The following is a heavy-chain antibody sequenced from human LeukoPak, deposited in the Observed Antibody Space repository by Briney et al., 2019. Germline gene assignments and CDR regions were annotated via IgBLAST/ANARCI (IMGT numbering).Heavy chain of an antibody. Sequence: SVKVSCKASGGTFSSYAISWVRQSPGQGLEWKGGIIPIFGTANYAQKFQGRVTITADESTSTAYMELSSLRSEDTAVYYCARGYSSSWYGGSYFDYWGQGTLVTVSS. CDR3: ARGYSSSWYGGSYFDY. CDR1: GGTFSSYA. D-gene: IGHD6-13*01. CDR2: IIPIFGTA. J-gene: IGHJ4*02. V-gene: IGHV1-69*13.